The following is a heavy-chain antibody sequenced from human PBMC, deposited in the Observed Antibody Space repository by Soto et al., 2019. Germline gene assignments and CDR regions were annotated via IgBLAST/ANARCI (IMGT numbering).Heavy chain of an antibody. CDR3: AHRDSTGTTTYFDP. J-gene: IGHJ5*02. V-gene: IGHV2-5*02. D-gene: IGHD1-1*01. CDR2: IYWDGES. CDR1: GFSFTTTRMG. Sequence: QITLKEAGPTLVKPTETLTLTCTFSGFSFTTTRMGVGWTRQPPGTALEWLAIIYWDGESRYNPLPRRRLTLTEDTSKSQVVLTMANMDPTDTATYYLAHRDSTGTTTYFDPWRQGVPVTVAS.